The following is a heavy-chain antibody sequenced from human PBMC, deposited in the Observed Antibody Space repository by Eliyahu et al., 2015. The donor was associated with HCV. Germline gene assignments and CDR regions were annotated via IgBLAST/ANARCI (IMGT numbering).Heavy chain of an antibody. V-gene: IGHV3-48*01. Sequence: EVQLVESGGGLLQPGRSLRLSCAASGFTFSSYSMNWVRQAPGKGLEWVSYISSSSSTIYYADSVKGRFTISRDNAKNSLYLLMNSLRAEDTAVYYCARDFDYWGQGTLVTVSS. CDR1: GFTFSSYS. CDR3: ARDFDY. J-gene: IGHJ4*02. CDR2: ISSSSSTI.